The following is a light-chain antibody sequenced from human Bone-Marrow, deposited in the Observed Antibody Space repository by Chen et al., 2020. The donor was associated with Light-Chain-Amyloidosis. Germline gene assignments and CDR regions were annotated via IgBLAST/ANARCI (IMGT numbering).Light chain of an antibody. V-gene: IGLV3-21*02. J-gene: IGLJ3*02. CDR3: QVWDRSSDRPV. CDR1: NIGSTS. Sequence: SYVLTQPSSVSVAPGQTATIAWGGNNIGSTSVHWYQQTPGQAPLLVVYDDSDRPSGIPERLSGSNAGNTATLNSSRVEAGDEADYYCQVWDRSSDRPVFGGGTKLTVL. CDR2: DDS.